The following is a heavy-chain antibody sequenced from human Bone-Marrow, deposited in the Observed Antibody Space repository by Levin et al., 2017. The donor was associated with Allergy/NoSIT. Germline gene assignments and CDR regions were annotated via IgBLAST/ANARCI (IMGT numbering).Heavy chain of an antibody. Sequence: GASVKVSCKGSGYSFTSYWIGWVRQMPGKGLEWMGIIYPGDSDTRYSPSFQGQVTISADKSISTAYLQWSSLKASDTAMYYCARRTVAGTAEYFQHWGQGTLVTVSS. J-gene: IGHJ1*01. V-gene: IGHV5-51*01. CDR3: ARRTVAGTAEYFQH. CDR2: IYPGDSDT. D-gene: IGHD6-19*01. CDR1: GYSFTSYW.